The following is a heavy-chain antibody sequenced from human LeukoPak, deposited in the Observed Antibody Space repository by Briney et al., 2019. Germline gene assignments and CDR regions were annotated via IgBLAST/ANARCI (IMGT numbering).Heavy chain of an antibody. Sequence: SETLSPTCTVSGGSISSGGYYWSWIRQHPGKGLEWIGYIYYSGSTYYNPSLKSRVTISVDTSKNQFSLKLSSVTAADTAVYYCARVRRTRSFDYWGQGTLVTVSS. CDR3: ARVRRTRSFDY. D-gene: IGHD1-7*01. CDR2: IYYSGST. V-gene: IGHV4-31*03. CDR1: GGSISSGGYY. J-gene: IGHJ4*02.